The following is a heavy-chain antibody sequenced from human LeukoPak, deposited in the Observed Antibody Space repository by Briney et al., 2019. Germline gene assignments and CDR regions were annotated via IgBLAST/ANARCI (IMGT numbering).Heavy chain of an antibody. J-gene: IGHJ6*02. V-gene: IGHV1-69*13. D-gene: IGHD1-26*01. Sequence: GASVKVSCKSSGGTFSSYAISWVRPAPGQGLEWMGGIIPIFGTANDAQKFQGRVTITADESTSTAYMELSSLRSEDTAVYYCARAVGGSSAIDYYGMDVWGQGTTVTVSS. CDR1: GGTFSSYA. CDR3: ARAVGGSSAIDYYGMDV. CDR2: IIPIFGTA.